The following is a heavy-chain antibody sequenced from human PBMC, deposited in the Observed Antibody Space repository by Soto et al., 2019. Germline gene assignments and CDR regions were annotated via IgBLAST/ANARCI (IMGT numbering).Heavy chain of an antibody. J-gene: IGHJ4*02. V-gene: IGHV1-69*13. D-gene: IGHD3-22*01. CDR3: ASPSPLYYYDSSGYPLDY. CDR1: GGTFSSYA. Sequence: GASVKVSCKASGGTFSSYAISWVRQAPGQGLEWMGGIIPIFGTANYAQKFQGRVTITADESTSTAYMELSSLRSEDTAVYYCASPSPLYYYDSSGYPLDYWGQGTLVTVSS. CDR2: IIPIFGTA.